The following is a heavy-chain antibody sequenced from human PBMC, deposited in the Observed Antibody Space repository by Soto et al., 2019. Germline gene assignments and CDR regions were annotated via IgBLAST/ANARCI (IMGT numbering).Heavy chain of an antibody. CDR1: GFSISNFG. CDR2: ISGSGGST. J-gene: IGHJ4*02. Sequence: GGSLRLSCSASGFSISNFGMFWVRQSPGKGLEWVSTISGSGGSTYYADAVKGRFTISRDNSMGTLYLQMKSLRVEDTAIYYCAKEVSLGSTVDLGYWGQGALVTVSS. CDR3: AKEVSLGSTVDLGY. D-gene: IGHD7-27*01. V-gene: IGHV3-23*01.